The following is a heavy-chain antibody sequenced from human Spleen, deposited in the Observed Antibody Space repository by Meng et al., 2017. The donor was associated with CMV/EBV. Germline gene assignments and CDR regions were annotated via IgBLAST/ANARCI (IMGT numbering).Heavy chain of an antibody. CDR2: ISWDGGRA. Sequence: GGSLRLSCTASGFTFDDYIMHWVRQTPGKGLEWVSLISWDGGRANYADSVKGRFTVSRDNNKNSLYLQMESLTTEDTALYYCAKDKHTSGWPYYFDSWGQGTLVTVSS. V-gene: IGHV3-43*01. CDR3: AKDKHTSGWPYYFDS. J-gene: IGHJ4*02. CDR1: GFTFDDYI. D-gene: IGHD6-19*01.